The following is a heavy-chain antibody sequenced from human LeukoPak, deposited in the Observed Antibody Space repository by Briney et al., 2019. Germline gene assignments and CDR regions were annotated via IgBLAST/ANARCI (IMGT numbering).Heavy chain of an antibody. CDR1: GGSFSGYY. D-gene: IGHD6-19*01. Sequence: SETLSLTCAVYGGSFSGYYWSWIRQPPGKGLEWIGEINHSGSTNYNPSLTSRVTISVDTSKNQFSLKLSSVTAADTAVYYCARDAPGRAVAGNDYWGQGTLVTVSS. CDR3: ARDAPGRAVAGNDY. CDR2: INHSGST. V-gene: IGHV4-34*01. J-gene: IGHJ4*02.